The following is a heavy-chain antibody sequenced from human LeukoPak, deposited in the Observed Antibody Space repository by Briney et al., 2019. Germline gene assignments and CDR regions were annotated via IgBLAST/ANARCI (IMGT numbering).Heavy chain of an antibody. Sequence: GGSLRLSCAASGFTFSDRYMDWVRQAPGKGLEWVGRTSSKGNGYTTYCAASVKGRFTISRDDSKNSLYLQMNSLNTEDTAVYYCAKDSGSGGYFDYWGQGTLVTVSS. J-gene: IGHJ4*02. CDR2: TSSKGNGYTT. D-gene: IGHD1-26*01. CDR1: GFTFSDRY. V-gene: IGHV3-72*01. CDR3: AKDSGSGGYFDY.